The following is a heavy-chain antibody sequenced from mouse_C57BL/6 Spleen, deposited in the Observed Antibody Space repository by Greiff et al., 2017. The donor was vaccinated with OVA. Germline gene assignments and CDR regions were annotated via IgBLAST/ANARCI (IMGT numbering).Heavy chain of an antibody. CDR3: ARGDYGSSYRYFDV. V-gene: IGHV5-17*01. Sequence: EVQGVESGGGLVKPGGSLKLSCAASGFTFNDYGMHWVRQAPEKGLEWVAYISSGSSTIYYADTVKGRFTISRDNAKNTLFLQMTSLRSEDTAMYYCARGDYGSSYRYFDVWGTGTTVTVSS. D-gene: IGHD1-1*01. CDR1: GFTFNDYG. CDR2: ISSGSSTI. J-gene: IGHJ1*03.